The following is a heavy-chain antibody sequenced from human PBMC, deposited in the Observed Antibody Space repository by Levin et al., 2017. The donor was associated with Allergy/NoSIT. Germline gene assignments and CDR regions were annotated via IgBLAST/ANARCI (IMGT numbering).Heavy chain of an antibody. J-gene: IGHJ5*02. D-gene: IGHD3-10*01. V-gene: IGHV1-2*02. CDR1: EYTFTGYY. CDR2: INPNSGGT. CDR3: AREWGDGSGSHSAWFDP. Sequence: ASVKVSCKASEYTFTGYYMHWVRQAPGQGLEWMGWINPNSGGTDYAQKFQGRVSMTRDTSISTAYMELSRLRSDDTAIHYCAREWGDGSGSHSAWFDPWGQGTLVTVSS.